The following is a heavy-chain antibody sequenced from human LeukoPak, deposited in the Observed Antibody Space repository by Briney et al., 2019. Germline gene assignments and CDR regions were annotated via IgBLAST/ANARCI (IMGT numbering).Heavy chain of an antibody. Sequence: PGGSLRLSCAASGFTFSSYAMSWVRQAPGKGLEWVSAISGSGGSTYYADSVKGRFTISRDNAKNSLYLQMNSLRAEDTAVYYCARDLRGAAGNFDYWGQGTLVTVSS. D-gene: IGHD6-13*01. CDR3: ARDLRGAAGNFDY. V-gene: IGHV3-23*01. CDR1: GFTFSSYA. CDR2: ISGSGGST. J-gene: IGHJ4*02.